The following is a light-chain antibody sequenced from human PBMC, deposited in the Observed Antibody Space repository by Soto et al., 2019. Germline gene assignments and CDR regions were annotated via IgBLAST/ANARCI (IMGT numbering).Light chain of an antibody. V-gene: IGKV3-20*01. CDR1: QTVTNNY. J-gene: IGKJ1*01. CDR2: GAS. CDR3: QRYGSSMT. Sequence: TMLTQSPGTLSLSPGDRATLSCRASQTVTNNYLAWYQQQPGQAPRLLIYGASSRATGIPDRFSGSGSGTYFTLTISRLEPEDFAVYYCQRYGSSMTLGQGTKVDIK.